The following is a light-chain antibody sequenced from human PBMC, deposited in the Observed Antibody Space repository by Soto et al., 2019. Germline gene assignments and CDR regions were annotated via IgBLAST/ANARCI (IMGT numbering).Light chain of an antibody. V-gene: IGLV1-44*01. CDR3: AAWDDSLKVLV. Sequence: QSVLTQPPSVSGTPGQRVNMSCYGSSSNIGSKSVSWYQHLPQTAPKLLIYSNNQRPSGVPGRFSGSKSGTSASLAISGLQSDDETQDYCAAWDDSLKVLVFGGGTKRTVL. CDR2: SNN. CDR1: SSNIGSKS. J-gene: IGLJ2*01.